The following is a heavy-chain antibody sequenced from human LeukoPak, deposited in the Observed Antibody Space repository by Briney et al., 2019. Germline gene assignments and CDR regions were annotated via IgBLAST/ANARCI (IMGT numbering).Heavy chain of an antibody. CDR1: GFTFSSYW. V-gene: IGHV3-74*01. J-gene: IGHJ5*02. Sequence: GGSLRLSCAASGFTFSSYWMHWVRQAPGKGLVWVSRISTDGSSAIYADSVKGRFTISRDNAKNTLYLQMNSLRAEDTAVYYCARAGCGGDCYSGWFDPWGQGTLVTVSS. CDR3: ARAGCGGDCYSGWFDP. CDR2: ISTDGSSA. D-gene: IGHD2-21*02.